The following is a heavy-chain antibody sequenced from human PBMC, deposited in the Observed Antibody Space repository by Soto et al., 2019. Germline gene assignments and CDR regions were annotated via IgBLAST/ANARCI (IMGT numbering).Heavy chain of an antibody. CDR1: DGFVSSSNW. CDR3: ARVSSAEYYDFWSGPRRNYGMDV. D-gene: IGHD3-3*01. Sequence: SETLSLTCAVSDGFVSSSNWWSRKSQPPGKGLEWIGEIYHSGSTNYNPSLKSRVTISVDKSKNQFSLKLSSVTAADTAVYYCARVSSAEYYDFWSGPRRNYGMDVWGQGTMVTVSS. J-gene: IGHJ6*02. V-gene: IGHV4-4*02. CDR2: IYHSGST.